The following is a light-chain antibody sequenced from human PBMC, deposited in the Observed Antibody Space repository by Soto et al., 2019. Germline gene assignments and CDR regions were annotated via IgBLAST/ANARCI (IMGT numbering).Light chain of an antibody. CDR2: KAS. CDR3: QQYYSDSYT. V-gene: IGKV1-5*03. CDR1: QDVSQW. J-gene: IGKJ2*01. Sequence: DIQMTQSPSTLSASVGDRVIITCRASQDVSQWLAWYQQKPGKAPKLLIYKASQLESGVPSRFSGRGSGTEFTLTIRDLQPDDFATYFCQQYYSDSYTFGQGTKLDIK.